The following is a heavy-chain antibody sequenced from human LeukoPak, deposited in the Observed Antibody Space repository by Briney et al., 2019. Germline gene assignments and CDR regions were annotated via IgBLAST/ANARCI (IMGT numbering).Heavy chain of an antibody. CDR3: ARVGDYDSSGYYYYFQH. J-gene: IGHJ1*01. CDR2: INPNSGGT. V-gene: IGHV1-2*02. D-gene: IGHD3-22*01. CDR1: GYTFTGYY. Sequence: ASVKVSCKASGYTFTGYYMHWVRQAPGQGLEWMGWINPNSGGTNYAQKFQGRVTMTRDTSISTAYMELSRLRSDDTAVYYCARVGDYDSSGYYYYFQHWGQGTLVTVSS.